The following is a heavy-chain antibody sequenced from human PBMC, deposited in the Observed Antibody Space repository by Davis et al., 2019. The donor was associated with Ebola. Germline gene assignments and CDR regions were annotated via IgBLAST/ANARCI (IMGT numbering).Heavy chain of an antibody. V-gene: IGHV1-2*04. Sequence: AASVKVSCKASGYIFTGYNIHWVRQAPGQGLEWMGWISPDTGRTNYAQKFQGWVTMTRDTSINTVYMEVNRLKSDDTAVYYCARAVTMVLPSGWFDPWGQGTLVTVSS. CDR1: GYIFTGYN. CDR2: ISPDTGRT. J-gene: IGHJ5*02. CDR3: ARAVTMVLPSGWFDP. D-gene: IGHD3-10*01.